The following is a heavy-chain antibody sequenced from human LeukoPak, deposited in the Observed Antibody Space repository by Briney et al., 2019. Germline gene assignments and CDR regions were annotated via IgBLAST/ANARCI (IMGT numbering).Heavy chain of an antibody. CDR2: IYYSGST. CDR1: GGSISSYY. D-gene: IGHD1-26*01. Sequence: SETLSLTCTVSGGSISSYYWSWIRQPPGKGLEWIGYIYYSGSTNYNPSLKSRVTISVDTSKNQFSLKLSSVTAADTAVYYCARRSGYGMDVWGQGTTVTVPS. J-gene: IGHJ6*02. V-gene: IGHV4-59*01. CDR3: ARRSGYGMDV.